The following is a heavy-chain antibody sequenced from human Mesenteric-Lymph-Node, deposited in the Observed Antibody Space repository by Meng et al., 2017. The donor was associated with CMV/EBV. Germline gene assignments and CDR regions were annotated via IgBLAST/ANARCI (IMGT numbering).Heavy chain of an antibody. J-gene: IGHJ4*02. CDR2: IRSKAYGGTT. CDR1: GFTFGDYA. V-gene: IGHV3-49*04. D-gene: IGHD2-2*02. Sequence: GGSLRLSCTASGFTFGDYAMSWVRQAPGKGLEWVGFIRSKAYGGTTEYAASVKGRFTISRDDSKSIAYLQMNSLKTEDTAVYYCTRDAISYCSSTSCYTRSFDYWGQGTLVTVSS. CDR3: TRDAISYCSSTSCYTRSFDY.